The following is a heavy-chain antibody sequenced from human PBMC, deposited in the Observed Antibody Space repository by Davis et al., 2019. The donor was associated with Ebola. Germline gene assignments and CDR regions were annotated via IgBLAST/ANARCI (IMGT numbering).Heavy chain of an antibody. Sequence: GESLKISCTASGFTFGDYAMSWVRQAPGKGLEWVGFIRSKAYGGTTEYAASVKGRFTISRDDSKSIAYLQMNSLKTEDTAVYYCTRDMGYCSSTSCYNWFDPWGQGTLVTVSS. D-gene: IGHD2-2*01. J-gene: IGHJ5*02. CDR3: TRDMGYCSSTSCYNWFDP. CDR2: IRSKAYGGTT. CDR1: GFTFGDYA. V-gene: IGHV3-49*04.